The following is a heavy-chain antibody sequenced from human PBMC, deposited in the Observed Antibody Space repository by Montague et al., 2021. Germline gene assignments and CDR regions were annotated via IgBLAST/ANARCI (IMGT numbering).Heavy chain of an antibody. Sequence: SLRLSCAASGFTFSTYGMHWVRQAPGKGLEWVSYITYSSSSIYYADSVRGRFTISRDNPKNSLYLQMNSLRDEDTAVYYCARDSYSSGWYSAEYFQHWGQGTLVTVSS. CDR1: GFTFSTYG. CDR2: ITYSSSSI. CDR3: ARDSYSSGWYSAEYFQH. J-gene: IGHJ1*01. V-gene: IGHV3-48*02. D-gene: IGHD6-19*01.